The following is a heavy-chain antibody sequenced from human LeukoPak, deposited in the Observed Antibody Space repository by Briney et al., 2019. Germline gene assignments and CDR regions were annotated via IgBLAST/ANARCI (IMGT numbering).Heavy chain of an antibody. CDR2: IYYSGST. CDR1: GGSISSYY. Sequence: SETLSLTCTVSGGSISSYYWSWIRQPPGKGLECIGYIYYSGSTNYNPSRKSRVTISVDTSKNQFSLKLSSVPAADTAVYYCARTRIVGATKYYYGMDVWGQGTTVTVSS. V-gene: IGHV4-59*01. CDR3: ARTRIVGATKYYYGMDV. D-gene: IGHD1-26*01. J-gene: IGHJ6*02.